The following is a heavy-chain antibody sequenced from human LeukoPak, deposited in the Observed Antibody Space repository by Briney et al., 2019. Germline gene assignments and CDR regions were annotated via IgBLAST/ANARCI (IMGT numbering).Heavy chain of an antibody. V-gene: IGHV1-18*01. CDR3: ARVSRASNIVVVPAAMDY. CDR1: GYTFTSYG. Sequence: ASVKVFCKASGYTFTSYGINWVRQAPGQGLEWMGWISAYNGNTNYAQKLQGRVTMTTDTSTSTAYMELRSLRSDDTAVYYCARVSRASNIVVVPAAMDYWGQGTLVTVSS. CDR2: ISAYNGNT. D-gene: IGHD2-2*01. J-gene: IGHJ4*02.